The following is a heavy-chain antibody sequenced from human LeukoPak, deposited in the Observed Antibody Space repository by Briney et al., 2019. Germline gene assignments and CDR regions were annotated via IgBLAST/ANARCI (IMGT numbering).Heavy chain of an antibody. CDR2: INAGNGNT. J-gene: IGHJ5*02. V-gene: IGHV1-3*03. Sequence: GASVKVSCKASGYTFTSYAMHWVRQAPGQRLEWMGGINAGNGNTKYSQEFQGRVTITRDTSASTAYMELGSLRSEDMAVYYCARDMTGTPMVTGWFYPWGQGTLVTVSS. CDR1: GYTFTSYA. D-gene: IGHD5-18*01. CDR3: ARDMTGTPMVTGWFYP.